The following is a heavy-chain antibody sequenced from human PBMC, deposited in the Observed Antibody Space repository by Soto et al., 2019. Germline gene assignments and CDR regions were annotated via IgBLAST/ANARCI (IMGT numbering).Heavy chain of an antibody. CDR1: GFTFGDYA. J-gene: IGHJ5*02. CDR3: TVVKRWDQYSTSGYWFDP. D-gene: IGHD1-26*01. V-gene: IGHV3-49*03. CDR2: IRSKAYGGTT. Sequence: GGSLRLSCTASGFTFGDYAMSWFRQAPGKGLEWVGFIRSKAYGGTTEYAASVKGRFTISRDDSKSIAYLQMNSLKTEDTAVYYCTVVKRWDQYSTSGYWFDPWGPGTLVTVSS.